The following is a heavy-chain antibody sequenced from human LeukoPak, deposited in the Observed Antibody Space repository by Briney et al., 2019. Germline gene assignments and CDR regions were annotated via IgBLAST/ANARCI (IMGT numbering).Heavy chain of an antibody. CDR1: GGSVSSGSYY. CDR3: ARNAGYSYGYTPEGNWFDP. J-gene: IGHJ5*02. Sequence: SETLSLTCTVSGGSVSSGSYYWSWIRQPPGTGLEWIGYIYYSGSTNYNPSLKSRVTISVDTSKKQFSLKLSSVTAADTAVYYCARNAGYSYGYTPEGNWFDPWGQGTLVTVSS. D-gene: IGHD5-18*01. CDR2: IYYSGST. V-gene: IGHV4-61*01.